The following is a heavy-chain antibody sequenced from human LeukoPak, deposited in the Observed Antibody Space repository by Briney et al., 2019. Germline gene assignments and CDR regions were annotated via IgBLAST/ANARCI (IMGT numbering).Heavy chain of an antibody. J-gene: IGHJ6*03. V-gene: IGHV3-21*01. CDR3: ARESPECSTSCYPGGYYYYYMDV. CDR2: ISSSSSYI. D-gene: IGHD2-2*01. CDR1: GFTFSSYS. Sequence: GGSLRLSCAASGFTFSSYSMNWVRQAPGKGLEWVSSISSSSSYIYYADSVKGRFTIPRDNAKNSLYLQMNSLRAEDTAVYYCARESPECSTSCYPGGYYYYYMDVWGKGTTVTVSS.